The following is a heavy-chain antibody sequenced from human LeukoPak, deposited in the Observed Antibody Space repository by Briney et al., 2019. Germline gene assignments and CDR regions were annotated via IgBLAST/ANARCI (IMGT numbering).Heavy chain of an antibody. V-gene: IGHV4-38-2*02. CDR3: ARDYDYVWGSYRAPNWFDP. CDR2: IYHSGST. CDR1: GYSLSSGYY. J-gene: IGHJ5*02. D-gene: IGHD3-16*02. Sequence: SETLSLTCAVSGYSLSSGYYWGWIRQPPGKGLEWIGSIYHSGSTYYNPSLKSRVTISVDTSKNQFSLKLSSVTAADTAVYYCARDYDYVWGSYRAPNWFDPWGQGTLVTVSS.